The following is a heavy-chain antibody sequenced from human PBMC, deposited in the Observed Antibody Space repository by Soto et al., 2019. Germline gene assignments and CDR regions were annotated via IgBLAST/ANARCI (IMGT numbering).Heavy chain of an antibody. CDR1: GASISGFY. CDR2: IYYSGST. J-gene: IGHJ4*02. D-gene: IGHD2-2*01. CDR3: ARIYCSSIRCSSHFDY. V-gene: IGHV4-59*08. Sequence: SETLSLTCTVSGASISGFYWIWLRQPPGKGLEWIGSIYYSGSTTYNPSLKSRVTISVDTSKNQFSLKLTSVTAADTAVYFCARIYCSSIRCSSHFDYWGQGTLVTVSS.